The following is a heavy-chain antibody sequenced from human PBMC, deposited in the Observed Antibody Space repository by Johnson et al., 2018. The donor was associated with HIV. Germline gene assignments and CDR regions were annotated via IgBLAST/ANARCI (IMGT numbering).Heavy chain of an antibody. CDR1: GFTFSSYY. CDR3: ARAPPYYGGYSVSDAFDI. V-gene: IGHV3-7*02. Sequence: VQLVESGGGLVQPGGSLRLSCAASGFTFSSYYMSWVRQAPGKGLEWVANIKQDGSDKSYVDSVTGRFTISRDNAKNSLYLQMNSLTAEDTAVYYCARAPPYYGGYSVSDAFDIWGQGTMVTVSS. D-gene: IGHD3-22*01. CDR2: IKQDGSDK. J-gene: IGHJ3*02.